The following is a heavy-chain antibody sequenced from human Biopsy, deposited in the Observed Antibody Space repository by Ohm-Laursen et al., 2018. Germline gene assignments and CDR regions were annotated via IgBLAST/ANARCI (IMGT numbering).Heavy chain of an antibody. CDR1: GYSVTNDYY. Sequence: SETLSLPCAVSGYSVTNDYYWGWIRQPPGKGLEWIGNIYYDGITYYNPSLKSRVTMSVDTSKNQFSLRLTSVIAADTAVYYCARVAGGYAYYYGMDVWGQGTTVIVSS. D-gene: IGHD5-12*01. CDR2: IYYDGIT. V-gene: IGHV4-38-2*01. J-gene: IGHJ6*02. CDR3: ARVAGGYAYYYGMDV.